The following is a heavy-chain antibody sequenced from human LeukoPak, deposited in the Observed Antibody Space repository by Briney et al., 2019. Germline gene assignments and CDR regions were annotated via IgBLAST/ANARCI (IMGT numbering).Heavy chain of an antibody. CDR2: IYHSGST. J-gene: IGHJ3*02. D-gene: IGHD5-18*01. Sequence: SETLSLTCTVSGGSISSYYWSWIRQPPGKGLEWIGYIYHSGSTNYNPSLKSRVTISVDTSKNQFSLRLSSVTAADTAVYYCASGYSYGYGMNAFDIWGQGTMVTVSS. CDR1: GGSISSYY. V-gene: IGHV4-59*01. CDR3: ASGYSYGYGMNAFDI.